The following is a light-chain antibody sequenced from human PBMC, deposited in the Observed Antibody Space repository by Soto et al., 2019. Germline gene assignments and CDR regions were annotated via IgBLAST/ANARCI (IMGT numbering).Light chain of an antibody. Sequence: EIVLTQSPATLSLSPGDRATLSCRASQSVGSHLAWYQQRPGQAPRLLIYDVSNRATGIPARFSGSVSGTDFSLTIRSLEPEDFAVYYCHQRYNWPLTFGGGTKVEIK. J-gene: IGKJ4*01. CDR3: HQRYNWPLT. CDR2: DVS. V-gene: IGKV3-11*01. CDR1: QSVGSH.